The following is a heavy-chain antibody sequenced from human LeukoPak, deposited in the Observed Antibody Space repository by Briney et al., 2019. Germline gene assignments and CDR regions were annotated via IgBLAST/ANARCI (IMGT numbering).Heavy chain of an antibody. D-gene: IGHD3-10*01. CDR3: ARDKQGRLWFGELLLYYYMDV. CDR2: ISYDGSNK. J-gene: IGHJ6*03. Sequence: GGSLRLSCAASGFTFSSYAMHWVRQAPGKGLEWVAVISYDGSNKYYADSVKGRFTISRDNSKNTLYLQMNSLRAEDTAVYYCARDKQGRLWFGELLLYYYMDVWGKGTTVTVSS. CDR1: GFTFSSYA. V-gene: IGHV3-30-3*01.